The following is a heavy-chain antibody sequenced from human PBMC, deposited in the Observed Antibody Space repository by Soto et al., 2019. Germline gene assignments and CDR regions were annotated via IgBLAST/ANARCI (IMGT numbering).Heavy chain of an antibody. D-gene: IGHD2-21*02. V-gene: IGHV1-18*01. CDR2: ISAYNGNT. CDR1: GYSFSSYG. Sequence: ALVKVSCKASGYSFSSYGISWVRQAPGQGLEWMGWISAYNGNTNYAQKLQGRVTMTTDKSTSTAYMELRSLRSDDTAVYYCATDVDCSMYDYWGQGTLVTVSS. CDR3: ATDVDCSMYDY. J-gene: IGHJ4*02.